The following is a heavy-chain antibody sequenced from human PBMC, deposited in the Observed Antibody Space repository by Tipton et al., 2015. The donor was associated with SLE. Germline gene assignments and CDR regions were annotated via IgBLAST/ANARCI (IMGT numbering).Heavy chain of an antibody. CDR3: AKDGGYSYDQGAFDI. D-gene: IGHD5-18*01. CDR2: IKQDGSEK. V-gene: IGHV3-7*05. CDR1: GFTFSSYW. J-gene: IGHJ3*02. Sequence: GSLRLSCAASGFTFSSYWMSWVRQAPGKGLEWVANIKQDGSEKYYVDSVKGRFTISRDNSKNTLYLQMNSLRAEDTAVYYCAKDGGYSYDQGAFDIWGQGTMATVSS.